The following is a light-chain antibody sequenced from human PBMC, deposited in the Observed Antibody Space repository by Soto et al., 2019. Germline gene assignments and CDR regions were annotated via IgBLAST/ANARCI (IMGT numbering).Light chain of an antibody. Sequence: DIQMTQSPSSLSASVGDRVTITCRASQSMSRYLNWYQQKPGKAPRLLIYAASSLLSGVPSRFSGSGSGTDFTLTISSLQPEDVATYYCQQRFSTRLPFGGGTKVEIK. CDR3: QQRFSTRLP. CDR1: QSMSRY. CDR2: AAS. J-gene: IGKJ4*01. V-gene: IGKV1-39*01.